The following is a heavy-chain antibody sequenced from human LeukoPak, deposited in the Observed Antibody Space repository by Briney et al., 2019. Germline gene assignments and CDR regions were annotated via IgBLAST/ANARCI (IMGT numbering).Heavy chain of an antibody. CDR3: ASPGVVVRSTQAFHI. CDR1: DGSVSDSF. V-gene: IGHV4-34*01. CDR2: LNHRGGT. Sequence: ASETLSLTCAVYDGSVSDSFWSWIRQTPGKGLEWIAELNHRGGTNYNPSLVSRITISVDTSKNQFSLKLTSVTAADTAVYYCASPGVVVRSTQAFHIWGQGTMVTVSS. D-gene: IGHD2-15*01. J-gene: IGHJ3*02.